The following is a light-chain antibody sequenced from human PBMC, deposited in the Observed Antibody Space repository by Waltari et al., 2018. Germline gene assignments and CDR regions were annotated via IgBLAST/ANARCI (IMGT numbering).Light chain of an antibody. CDR2: RNN. J-gene: IGLJ2*01. V-gene: IGLV1-47*01. Sequence: QSVLTQPPSASGTPGPRVTISCSGSSSNIGSNYVYWYQQLPGTAPKLPIYRNNQRPSGVPDRFSGSKSGTSASLAISGLRSEDEADYYCAAWDDSLSGPVFGGGTKLTVL. CDR3: AAWDDSLSGPV. CDR1: SSNIGSNY.